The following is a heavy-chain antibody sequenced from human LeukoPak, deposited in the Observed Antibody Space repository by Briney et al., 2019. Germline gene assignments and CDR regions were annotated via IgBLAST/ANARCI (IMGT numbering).Heavy chain of an antibody. CDR2: INPSGGST. V-gene: IGHV1-46*01. CDR3: ARDREDYGGSYYFDY. CDR1: GYTFTSYY. D-gene: IGHD4-17*01. J-gene: IGHJ4*02. Sequence: GASVTVSCKASGYTFTSYYMHWVRQAPGQGLEWMGIINPSGGSTSYAQKFQGRVTMTRDTSTSTVYMELSSLRSEDTAVYYCARDREDYGGSYYFDYWGQGTLVTVSS.